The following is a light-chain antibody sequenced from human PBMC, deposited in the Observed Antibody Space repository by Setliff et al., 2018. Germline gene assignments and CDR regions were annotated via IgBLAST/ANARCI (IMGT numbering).Light chain of an antibody. CDR1: NSNIGSRS. V-gene: IGLV1-44*01. CDR3: AAWDDSLMVVV. Sequence: SALAQPPSASGTPGQRVSISCSGSNSNIGSRSVNWYQQLPGTAPKLLIYKNNQRPSGVPDRFSGSKSGTSASLAIGGLQSEDEADYYCAAWDDSLMVVVLSGGTKVTV. CDR2: KNN. J-gene: IGLJ2*01.